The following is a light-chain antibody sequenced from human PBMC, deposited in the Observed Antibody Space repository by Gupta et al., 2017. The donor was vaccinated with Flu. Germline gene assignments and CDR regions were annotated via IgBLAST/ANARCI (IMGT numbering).Light chain of an antibody. CDR2: EIT. CDR1: Y. CDR3: ISGTASNTWV. V-gene: IGLV2-14*01. J-gene: IGLJ3*02. Sequence: YVSWDQQYPSKAPKLMMYEITNRPSGVSNRFSCSKSSNTASLTISGLQAEDEADYYCISGTASNTWVFGGGTKLTVL.